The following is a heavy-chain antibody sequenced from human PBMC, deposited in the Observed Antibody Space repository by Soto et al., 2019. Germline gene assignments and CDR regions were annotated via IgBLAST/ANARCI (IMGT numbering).Heavy chain of an antibody. CDR2: IIPLFGIT. CDR3: ATFYGGDCTTTTCYGDFDY. D-gene: IGHD2-2*01. Sequence: QVQLVQSGAEVKKPGSSVKVSCKACGGIFNRYSVSWVRQAPGQGLEWMGRIIPLFGITNYAQKFQGRVMITADKSTNTAYMDVNGLRSEDTALYYCATFYGGDCTTTTCYGDFDYWGQGTLVTVTS. CDR1: GGIFNRYS. V-gene: IGHV1-69*02. J-gene: IGHJ4*02.